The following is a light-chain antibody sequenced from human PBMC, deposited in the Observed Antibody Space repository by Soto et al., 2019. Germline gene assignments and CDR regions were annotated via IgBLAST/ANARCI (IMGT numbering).Light chain of an antibody. Sequence: EIVLTQSPATLSLSPGERATLSCRASQSVSSYLAWYPQNPGQAPRLLIYDASNRATGIPARFSGSGSGTDFTLTISSLEPEDFAVYYCQQRSNRPPLTFGGGTQVEIK. CDR3: QQRSNRPPLT. CDR2: DAS. CDR1: QSVSSY. V-gene: IGKV3-11*01. J-gene: IGKJ4*01.